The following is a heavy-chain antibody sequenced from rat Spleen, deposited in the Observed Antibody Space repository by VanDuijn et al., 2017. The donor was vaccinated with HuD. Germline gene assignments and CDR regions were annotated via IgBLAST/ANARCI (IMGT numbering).Heavy chain of an antibody. CDR1: GYTFTDYW. D-gene: IGHD1-11*01. V-gene: IGHV1-36*01. J-gene: IGHJ4*01. CDR3: TRRSPGGRGIGVMDA. CDR2: IYPNSGAT. Sequence: QVQLLQSGAALVKPGAPVKMSCKASGYTFTDYWVTWVKQSHGKSLEWIGEIYPNSGATDLNEKFKGKATLTVDEPTSTAYMELSRLTSEDSAIYYCTRRSPGGRGIGVMDAWGQGASVTVSS.